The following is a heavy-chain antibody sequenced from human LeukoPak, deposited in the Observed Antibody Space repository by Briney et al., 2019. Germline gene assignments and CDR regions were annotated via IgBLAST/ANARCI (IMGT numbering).Heavy chain of an antibody. CDR2: INAGNGNT. CDR3: ARIYSGYDSGDY. D-gene: IGHD5-12*01. CDR1: GYTFTSYA. V-gene: IGHV1-3*03. Sequence: ASVKVSCKASGYTFTSYAMHWVRQAPGQRLEWMGWINAGNGNTKYSQEFQGRVTITRDTSASTAYMELSSLRSEDMAVYYCARIYSGYDSGDYWGQGTLVTVSS. J-gene: IGHJ4*02.